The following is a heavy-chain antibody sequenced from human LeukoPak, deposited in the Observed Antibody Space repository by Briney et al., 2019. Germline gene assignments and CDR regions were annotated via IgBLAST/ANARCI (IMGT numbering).Heavy chain of an antibody. CDR3: ARVSLGELLAFSYFDY. V-gene: IGHV1-2*02. J-gene: IGHJ4*02. Sequence: GASVKVSCKASGYTFTGYYMHWVRQAPGQGLEWMGWINPNSGGTNYAQKFQGRVTMTRDTSISTAYRELSRLRSDDTAVYYCARVSLGELLAFSYFDYWGQGTLVTVSS. D-gene: IGHD1-26*01. CDR2: INPNSGGT. CDR1: GYTFTGYY.